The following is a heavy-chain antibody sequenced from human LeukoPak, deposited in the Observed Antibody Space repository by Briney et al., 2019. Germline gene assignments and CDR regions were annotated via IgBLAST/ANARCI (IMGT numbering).Heavy chain of an antibody. J-gene: IGHJ4*02. Sequence: PSETLSLTCAVYGGSFSDYYWSWIRQPPGKGLEWIGEINRSGNTIYNPSLKSRVTISVDTSKNQFSLRLSSVTAADTTVYYCARGLRRYSKAFPFDYRGQGTLVTVSS. CDR2: INRSGNT. CDR1: GGSFSDYY. D-gene: IGHD5-18*01. CDR3: ARGLRRYSKAFPFDY. V-gene: IGHV4-34*01.